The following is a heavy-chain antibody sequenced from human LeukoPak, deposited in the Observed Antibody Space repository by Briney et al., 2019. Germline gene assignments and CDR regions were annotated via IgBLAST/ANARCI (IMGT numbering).Heavy chain of an antibody. V-gene: IGHV3-21*01. J-gene: IGHJ6*02. CDR1: GFTFSSYS. D-gene: IGHD4-17*01. Sequence: PGGSLRLSCAASGFTFSSYSMNWVRQAPGKGLEWVSSISSSSSYIYYADSVKGRFTISRDNAKNPLSLQMNSLRAEDTAVYYCATEKNYGDYNAYGMDVWGQGTTVIVSS. CDR2: ISSSSSYI. CDR3: ATEKNYGDYNAYGMDV.